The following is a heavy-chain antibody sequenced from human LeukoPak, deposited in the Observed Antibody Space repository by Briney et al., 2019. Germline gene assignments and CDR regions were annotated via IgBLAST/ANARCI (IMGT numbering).Heavy chain of an antibody. CDR3: ARRTRAGSSYYFDY. CDR2: IYYSGGT. J-gene: IGHJ4*02. D-gene: IGHD3/OR15-3a*01. V-gene: IGHV4-39*07. Sequence: SETLSLTCTVSGGSISSSSYYWGWIRQPPGKGLEWIGSIYYSGGTYYNPSLKSRVTISVDTSKNQFSLKLSSVTAADTAVYYCARRTRAGSSYYFDYWGQGTLVTVSS. CDR1: GGSISSSSYY.